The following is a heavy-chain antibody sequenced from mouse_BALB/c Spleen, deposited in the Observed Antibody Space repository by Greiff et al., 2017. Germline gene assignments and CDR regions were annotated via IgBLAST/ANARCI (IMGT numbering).Heavy chain of an antibody. D-gene: IGHD2-4*01. CDR3: ARSYYDYDSFFAY. J-gene: IGHJ3*01. CDR1: GFTFSSYT. Sequence: EVKVVESGGGLVQPGGSLKLSCAASGFTFSSYTMSWVRQTPEKRLEWVAYISNGGGSTYYPDTVKGRFTISRDNAKNTLYLQMSSLKSEDTAMYYCARSYYDYDSFFAYWGQGTLVTVSA. CDR2: ISNGGGST. V-gene: IGHV5-12-2*01.